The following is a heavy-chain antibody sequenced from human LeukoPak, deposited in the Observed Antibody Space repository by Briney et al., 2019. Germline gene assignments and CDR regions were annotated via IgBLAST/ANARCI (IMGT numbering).Heavy chain of an antibody. V-gene: IGHV4-59*11. Sequence: DPSETLSLTCTVSGGSITDHYWSWIRQPPGKGLELTGHIHSTGNTFYKPSLKSRITISLDTSRNQFSLRLSSVTAADTAVYYCARFSSGCSTASCYLDYWGQGTLVTVSS. CDR3: ARFSSGCSTASCYLDY. J-gene: IGHJ4*02. CDR1: GGSITDHY. CDR2: IHSTGNT. D-gene: IGHD2-2*01.